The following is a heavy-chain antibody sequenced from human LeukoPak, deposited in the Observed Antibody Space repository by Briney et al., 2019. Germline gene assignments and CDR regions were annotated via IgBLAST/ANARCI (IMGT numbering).Heavy chain of an antibody. J-gene: IGHJ1*01. D-gene: IGHD3-22*01. V-gene: IGHV1-2*02. CDR3: ARNYDSSGYYSSAEYFQH. CDR2: INPNSGGT. Sequence: ASVKVSCKASGYTFTGYYMHWVRQAPGQGLEWMGWINPNSGGTNYAQKFQGRVTMTRDTSISTAYMELSRLRSDDTAVYYCARNYDSSGYYSSAEYFQHWGQGTLVTVSS. CDR1: GYTFTGYY.